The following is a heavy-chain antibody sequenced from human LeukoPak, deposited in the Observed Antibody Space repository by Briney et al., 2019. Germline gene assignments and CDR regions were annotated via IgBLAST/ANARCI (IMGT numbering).Heavy chain of an antibody. CDR1: GFTFSSYW. CDR2: INFDGSST. Sequence: GGSLRLSCAASGFTFSSYWMHWVRQAPGKGLVWVSRINFDGSSTSYADSVKGRFTISRDNAENTLYLQMNSLRAEDTGVHYCARDWGIDYWGQGTLVTVSS. D-gene: IGHD3-16*01. J-gene: IGHJ4*02. V-gene: IGHV3-74*01. CDR3: ARDWGIDY.